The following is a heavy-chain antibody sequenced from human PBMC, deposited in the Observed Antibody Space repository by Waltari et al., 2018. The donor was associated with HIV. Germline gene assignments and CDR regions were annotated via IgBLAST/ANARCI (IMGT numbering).Heavy chain of an antibody. CDR3: ATVMTYYDFWSGYYRRDAFDI. D-gene: IGHD3-3*01. CDR1: GYTFTSYD. CDR2: MNPNSGNT. J-gene: IGHJ3*02. Sequence: QVQLVQSGAEVKKPGASVKVSCKASGYTFTSYDINWVRPATGQGLEWMGWMNPNSGNTGYAQKFQGRVTMTRNTSISTAYMELSSLRSEDTAVYYCATVMTYYDFWSGYYRRDAFDIWGQGTMVTVSS. V-gene: IGHV1-8*01.